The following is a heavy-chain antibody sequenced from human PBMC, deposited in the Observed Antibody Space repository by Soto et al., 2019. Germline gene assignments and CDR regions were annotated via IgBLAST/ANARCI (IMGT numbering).Heavy chain of an antibody. CDR3: ARRLYYDSSGFEGGGMDV. CDR1: GGSISSSSYY. V-gene: IGHV4-39*01. D-gene: IGHD3-22*01. J-gene: IGHJ6*02. CDR2: IYYSGST. Sequence: SETLSLACTVSGGSISSSSYYWGWIRQPPGKGLEWIGSIYYSGSTYYNPSLKSRVTISVDTSKNQFSLKLSSVTAADTAVYYCARRLYYDSSGFEGGGMDVWGQGTTVT.